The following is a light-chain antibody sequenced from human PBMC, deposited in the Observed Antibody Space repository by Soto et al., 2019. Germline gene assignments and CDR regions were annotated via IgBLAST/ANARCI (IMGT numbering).Light chain of an antibody. CDR2: DVS. Sequence: QSALTQPRSVSGSPGQSVTISCTGTSSDVGGYNYVSWYQQHPGKAPKLMIYDVSKRPSGVPDRFSGSKSGNTASLTISGLQAEEQRDYHPCPCAGTYPRVFGGGTSLPVL. CDR3: CPCAGTYPRV. CDR1: SSDVGGYNY. V-gene: IGLV2-11*01. J-gene: IGLJ3*02.